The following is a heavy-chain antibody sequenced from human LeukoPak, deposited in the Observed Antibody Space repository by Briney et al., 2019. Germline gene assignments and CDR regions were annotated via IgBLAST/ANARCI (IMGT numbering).Heavy chain of an antibody. CDR2: IYYSGST. V-gene: IGHV4-59*01. D-gene: IGHD2-2*01. Sequence: PSETLSLTCTVSGGSISSYYWSWIRQPPGKGLEWIGYIYYSGSTNYNPSLKSRVTISVDTSKNQFSLKLSSVTAADTAVYYCARDTQEYCSSTSCYPDAFDIWGQGTMVTVSS. CDR3: ARDTQEYCSSTSCYPDAFDI. CDR1: GGSISSYY. J-gene: IGHJ3*02.